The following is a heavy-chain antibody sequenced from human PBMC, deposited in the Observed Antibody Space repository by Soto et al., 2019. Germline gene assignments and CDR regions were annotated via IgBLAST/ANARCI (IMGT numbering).Heavy chain of an antibody. CDR2: MNPNSGNT. CDR1: GYTFTSYD. Sequence: QVQLVQSGAEVKKPGASVKVSCKASGYTFTSYDINWVRQDTGQGLEWMGWMNPNSGNTGYAQKFQGRVTMTRNTSISTAYMELSSLRSEDTAVYYCARSSERWLQFAFDYWGQGTLVTVSS. V-gene: IGHV1-8*01. CDR3: ARSSERWLQFAFDY. D-gene: IGHD5-12*01. J-gene: IGHJ4*02.